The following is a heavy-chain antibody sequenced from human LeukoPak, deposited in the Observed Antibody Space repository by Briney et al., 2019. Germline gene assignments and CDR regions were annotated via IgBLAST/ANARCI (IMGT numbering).Heavy chain of an antibody. D-gene: IGHD3-10*01. CDR3: ARDPGYYGSGTRGAFDY. J-gene: IGHJ4*02. V-gene: IGHV4-34*01. Sequence: PSETLSLTCAVYGGSFSGYYWSWIRQPPGKGLEWIGEINHSGSTNYNPSLKSRVTMSVDTSKNQFSLKLSSVTAADTAVYYCARDPGYYGSGTRGAFDYWSQGTLVTVSS. CDR1: GGSFSGYY. CDR2: INHSGST.